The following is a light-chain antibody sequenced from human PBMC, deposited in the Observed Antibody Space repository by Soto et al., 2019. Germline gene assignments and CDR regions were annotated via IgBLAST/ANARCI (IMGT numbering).Light chain of an antibody. CDR3: QQSNNWPLT. CDR1: QSVSSN. V-gene: IGKV3-15*01. J-gene: IGKJ4*01. CDR2: GAS. Sequence: EIVMTQSPATLSVSPGERATLSCRASQSVSSNLAWYQQKPGQAPRLLIYGASTRATGVPARFSGSGSGTDYTLTISSLQSEDFALYYCQQSNNWPLTFGGGTKVEIK.